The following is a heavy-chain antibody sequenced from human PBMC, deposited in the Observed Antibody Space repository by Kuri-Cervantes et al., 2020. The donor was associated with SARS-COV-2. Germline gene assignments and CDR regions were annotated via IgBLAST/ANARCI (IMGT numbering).Heavy chain of an antibody. CDR1: GGSISSSGHY. CDR2: IYFSGST. Sequence: GSLRLSFSVSGGSISSSGHYWGWVRQPPGKGLEWIGSIYFSGSTYYTPSLKSRVTISVDTSKNQFSLKLTSVTATDTAVYYCGRQASDWHIDYWGQGTLVTVSS. D-gene: IGHD3-9*01. CDR3: GRQASDWHIDY. V-gene: IGHV4-39*01. J-gene: IGHJ4*02.